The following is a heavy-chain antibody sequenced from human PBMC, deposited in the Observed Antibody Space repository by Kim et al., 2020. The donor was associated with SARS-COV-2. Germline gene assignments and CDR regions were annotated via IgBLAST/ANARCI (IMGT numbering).Heavy chain of an antibody. CDR2: ISSSSSYT. V-gene: IGHV3-11*05. CDR3: ARDDRWQLVVDY. J-gene: IGHJ4*02. CDR1: GFTFSDYY. D-gene: IGHD6-6*01. Sequence: GGSLRLSCAASGFTFSDYYMSWIRQAPGKGLEWVSYISSSSSYTNYADSVKGRFTISRDNAKNSLYLQMNSLRAEDTAVYYCARDDRWQLVVDYWGQGTLVTVSS.